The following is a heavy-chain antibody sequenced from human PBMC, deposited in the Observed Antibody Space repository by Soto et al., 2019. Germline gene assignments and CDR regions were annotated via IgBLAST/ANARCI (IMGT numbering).Heavy chain of an antibody. V-gene: IGHV4-31*01. CDR1: GGSISGGGYY. CDR3: ATDRGDYYDRSGYYYWYFDL. Sequence: QVQLQESGPGLVKPSQTLSLTCTVSGGSISGGGYYWIWIRQHPGKGLEWIGCVYYRGSTYYNPSLKSLFTIPVDKSKNQFTLKLSSVTDADAAVYYCATDRGDYYDRSGYYYWYFDLWGRGTLVTVSS. CDR2: VYYRGST. D-gene: IGHD3-22*01. J-gene: IGHJ2*01.